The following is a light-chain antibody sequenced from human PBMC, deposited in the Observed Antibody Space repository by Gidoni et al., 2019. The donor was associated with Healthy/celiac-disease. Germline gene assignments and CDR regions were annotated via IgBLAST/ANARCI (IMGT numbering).Light chain of an antibody. CDR2: GAS. CDR1: QSVSSHY. J-gene: IGKJ4*01. V-gene: IGKV3-20*01. CDR3: QQYGSSPLT. Sequence: ELVLTQSPCTLSLSPGERATLSCRASQSVSSHYLAWYQQKPGQAPRLRIDGASSRATSIPDRISGSGAGKDFTLTISRLEPEDFAVYYCQQYGSSPLTFXGXTKVEIK.